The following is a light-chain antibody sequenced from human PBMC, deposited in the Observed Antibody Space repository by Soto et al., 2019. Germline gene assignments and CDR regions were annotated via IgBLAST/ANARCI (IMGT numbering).Light chain of an antibody. CDR2: GAS. J-gene: IGKJ1*01. Sequence: EIALTQSPGTLSLSPGERATLSCRASQSVRSNYLAWYQQKPGQAPRLLIYGASSRATGIPDRFSGSGSGTDFTLTINRLEPEDFAVYYCQQYGTSPRTFGQGTKVEIK. CDR3: QQYGTSPRT. CDR1: QSVRSNY. V-gene: IGKV3-20*01.